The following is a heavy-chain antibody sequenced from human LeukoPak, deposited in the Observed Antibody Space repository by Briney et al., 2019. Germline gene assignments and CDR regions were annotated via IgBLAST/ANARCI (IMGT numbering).Heavy chain of an antibody. CDR1: GVSISSSNSY. D-gene: IGHD3-10*01. Sequence: SETLSLTYTVSGVSISSSNSYWGWIRQPPGKGLEWIGSIYYSGNTYYNPSLKSRVTISVDTSKNQFSLKLSSVTAADTAVYYCARYAGSGSYYEPYYFDYWGQGTLVTVSS. CDR3: ARYAGSGSYYEPYYFDY. CDR2: IYYSGNT. V-gene: IGHV4-39*07. J-gene: IGHJ4*02.